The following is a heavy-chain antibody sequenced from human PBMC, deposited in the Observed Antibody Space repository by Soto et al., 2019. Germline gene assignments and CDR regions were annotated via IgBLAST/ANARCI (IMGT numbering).Heavy chain of an antibody. D-gene: IGHD3-9*01. CDR2: IYYSGST. CDR3: ARRATIFAGNYYYGMDV. V-gene: IGHV4-34*01. CDR1: GGSFGGYY. Sequence: PSETLSLTCAVYGGSFGGYYWSWIRQPPGKGLEWIGSIYYSGSTYYNPSLKSRVTISVDTSKNQFSLKLSSVTAADTAVYYCARRATIFAGNYYYGMDVWGQGTTVTVSS. J-gene: IGHJ6*02.